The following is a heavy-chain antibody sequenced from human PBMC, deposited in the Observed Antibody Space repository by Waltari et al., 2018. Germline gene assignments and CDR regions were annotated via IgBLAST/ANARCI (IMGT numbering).Heavy chain of an antibody. CDR2: INHSGST. V-gene: IGHV4-34*01. J-gene: IGHJ5*02. CDR3: ARGPRGRLVGWFDP. Sequence: QVQLQQWGAGLLKPSETLSLTCAVYGGSFSGYYWSWIRQPPGKGLEWIGEINHSGSTNYNPSLKSRVTISVDTSKNQFSLKLSSVTAADTAVYYCARGPRGRLVGWFDPWGQGTLVTVSS. CDR1: GGSFSGYY. D-gene: IGHD3-16*01.